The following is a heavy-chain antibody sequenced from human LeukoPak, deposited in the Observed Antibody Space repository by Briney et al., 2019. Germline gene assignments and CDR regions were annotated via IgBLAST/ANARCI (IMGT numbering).Heavy chain of an antibody. CDR2: ISGLGGSA. D-gene: IGHD6-13*01. CDR1: GFMFNNYA. V-gene: IGHV3-23*01. Sequence: GGSLRLSCAASGFMFNNYAMNWVRQAPGKGLEWASGISGLGGSAYYAASVKGRFTISRDNSGDTLFLQLNNLRVEDTAIYFCARRGGSSWSSFDYWGQGTLVTVSS. CDR3: ARRGGSSWSSFDY. J-gene: IGHJ4*02.